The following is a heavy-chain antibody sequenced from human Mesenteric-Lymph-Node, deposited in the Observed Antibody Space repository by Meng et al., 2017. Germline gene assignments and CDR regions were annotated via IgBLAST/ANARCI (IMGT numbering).Heavy chain of an antibody. V-gene: IGHV3-73*01. D-gene: IGHD3-10*01. CDR1: GFTFSGSA. CDR3: TRFPETDTRGDSMGWY. Sequence: GGSLRLSCAASGFTFSGSAMHWVRQASGKGLEWVGRIRSKANSYATAYAASVKGRFTISRDDSKNTAYLQMNSLKTEDTAVYYCTRFPETDTRGDSMGWYWGQGTLVTVSS. CDR2: IRSKANSYAT. J-gene: IGHJ4*02.